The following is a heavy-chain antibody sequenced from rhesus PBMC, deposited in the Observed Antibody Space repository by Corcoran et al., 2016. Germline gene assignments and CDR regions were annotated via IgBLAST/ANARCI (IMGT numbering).Heavy chain of an antibody. V-gene: IGHV4-169*02. Sequence: QLQLQESGPGLVTPSETLSVTCAVSGGSISSSCLSWIRQAPGKGLAWIGYSYGSGSSTNYNPSLKSRVTLSVDTSKNQLSLKLSSVTTADTAVYYCAREGGSGWYPEYFEFWGQGALVTVSS. D-gene: IGHD6-31*01. CDR3: AREGGSGWYPEYFEF. CDR1: GGSISSSC. J-gene: IGHJ1*01. CDR2: SYGSGSST.